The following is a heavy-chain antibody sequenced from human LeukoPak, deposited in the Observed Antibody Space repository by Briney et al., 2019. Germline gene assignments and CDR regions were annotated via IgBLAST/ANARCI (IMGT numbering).Heavy chain of an antibody. V-gene: IGHV4-39*01. J-gene: IGHJ6*03. CDR1: GGSISSSSYY. D-gene: IGHD3-3*01. CDR2: IYYSGST. Sequence: PSETLSLTCTVSGGSISSSSYYWGWIRQPPGKGLEWIGSIYYSGSTYYNPSLKSRVTISVDTSKNQFSLKLSSVTAADTAVYYCARLGYDLSYYMDVWGKGTTVTVSS. CDR3: ARLGYDLSYYMDV.